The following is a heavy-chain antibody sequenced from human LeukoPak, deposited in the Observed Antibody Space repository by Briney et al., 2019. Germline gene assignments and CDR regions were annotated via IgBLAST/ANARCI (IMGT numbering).Heavy chain of an antibody. CDR2: INPNDGGT. Sequence: VASVTVSCTVSGHTLTELSMHWVRQAPGQGLEWVGIINPNDGGTNYAQKFQGRVTMTRDTSTSTVYMELTSLRSEDTAVYYCARGCPATNIAARGGWWFDPWGQGTLVTVSS. V-gene: IGHV1-46*01. D-gene: IGHD6-6*01. CDR3: ARGCPATNIAARGGWWFDP. CDR1: GHTLTELS. J-gene: IGHJ5*02.